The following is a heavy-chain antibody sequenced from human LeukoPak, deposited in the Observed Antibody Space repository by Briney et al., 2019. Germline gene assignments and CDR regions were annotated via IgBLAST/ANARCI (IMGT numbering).Heavy chain of an antibody. Sequence: GGSLRLSCAASGFTFSSYSMNWVRRAPGKGLEWVSYISSSSSTIYYADSVKGRFTISRDNAKNSLYLQMNSLRAEDTAVYYCARDFEISSGWGQGTLVTVSS. CDR1: GFTFSSYS. CDR2: ISSSSSTI. V-gene: IGHV3-48*01. J-gene: IGHJ4*02. D-gene: IGHD6-19*01. CDR3: ARDFEISSG.